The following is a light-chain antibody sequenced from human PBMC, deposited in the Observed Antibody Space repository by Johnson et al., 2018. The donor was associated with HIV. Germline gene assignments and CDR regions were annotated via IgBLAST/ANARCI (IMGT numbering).Light chain of an antibody. J-gene: IGLJ1*01. CDR3: ATWDASLSANV. CDR2: DND. V-gene: IGLV1-51*02. Sequence: QSVLTQPPSVSAAPGRWVTVSCSGTTSNIGDHSVSWFQHLPGAAPTLLIYDNDRRPSGVHDRFSGSKSAASATLDIPGLQSGDEGDDYCATWDASLSANVFGPGPKVTVL. CDR1: TSNIGDHS.